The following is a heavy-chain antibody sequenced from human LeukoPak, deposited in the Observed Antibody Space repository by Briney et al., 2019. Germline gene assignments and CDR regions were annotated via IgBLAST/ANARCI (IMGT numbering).Heavy chain of an antibody. Sequence: KPGASVKVSCKASGYTFTGYYMHWVRQAPGQGLEWMGWINPNSGGTNYAQKFQGRVTMTRDTSISTAYMELSRLRSDDTAVYYCARERGRPTYSSSWSYWGQGTLVTVSS. D-gene: IGHD6-13*01. V-gene: IGHV1-2*02. CDR3: ARERGRPTYSSSWSY. CDR1: GYTFTGYY. CDR2: INPNSGGT. J-gene: IGHJ4*02.